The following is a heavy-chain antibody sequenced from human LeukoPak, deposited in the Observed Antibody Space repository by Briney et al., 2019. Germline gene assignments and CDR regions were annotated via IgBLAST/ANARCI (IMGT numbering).Heavy chain of an antibody. D-gene: IGHD3-22*01. Sequence: GGSLRLSCAASGFTFSNTWMSWVRQAPGKGLEWVGRIRSKTDGGTTDYAAPVKGRFTISRDDSKNTLYLQMNSLKTEDTAVYYCTRRRVYYYDSSGYHIEEDYWGQGTLVTVSS. CDR1: GFTFSNTW. CDR2: IRSKTDGGTT. CDR3: TRRRVYYYDSSGYHIEEDY. J-gene: IGHJ4*02. V-gene: IGHV3-15*01.